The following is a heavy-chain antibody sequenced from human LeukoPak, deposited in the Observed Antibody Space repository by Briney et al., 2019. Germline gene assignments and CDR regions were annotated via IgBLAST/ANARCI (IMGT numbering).Heavy chain of an antibody. CDR1: GGSFSSYY. V-gene: IGHV4-4*07. CDR2: IYTSGST. J-gene: IGHJ5*02. Sequence: SETLSLTCTVSGGSFSSYYWSWIRQPAGKGLEWIGRIYTSGSTNYKPSLKSRVTMSVDTSKNQFSLKLSSVTAADTAVYYCARDPDIGWFDPWGQGTLVTVSS. CDR3: ARDPDIGWFDP. D-gene: IGHD2-15*01.